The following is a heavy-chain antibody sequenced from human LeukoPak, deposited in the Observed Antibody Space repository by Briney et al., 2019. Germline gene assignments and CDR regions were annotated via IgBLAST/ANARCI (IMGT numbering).Heavy chain of an antibody. CDR2: INPNSGGT. CDR3: ARELYPDS. V-gene: IGHV1-2*02. J-gene: IGHJ4*02. D-gene: IGHD2-2*02. Sequence: ASVKVSCKASGYTFTGYYIHWVRRAPGQGLEWVGWINPNSGGTNYAQKFQGRVTMTRDTSISTAYMELSRLRSDDTAVYFCARELYPDSWGQGTLVTVSS. CDR1: GYTFTGYY.